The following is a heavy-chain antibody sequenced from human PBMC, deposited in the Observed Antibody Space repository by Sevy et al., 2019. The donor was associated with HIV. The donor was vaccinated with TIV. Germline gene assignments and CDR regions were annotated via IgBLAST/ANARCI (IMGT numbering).Heavy chain of an antibody. V-gene: IGHV1-69*13. CDR1: GSTFSSYG. CDR3: ARGGGNGWYYFDY. J-gene: IGHJ4*02. D-gene: IGHD6-19*01. CDR2: IIPILGTV. Sequence: ASVKVSCKASGSTFSSYGISWVRQAPGQGLEWMGGIIPILGTVNYAQKFQGRVTITADESTKTAYMELSSLRSEDTAVYYCARGGGNGWYYFDYWGQETLVTVSS.